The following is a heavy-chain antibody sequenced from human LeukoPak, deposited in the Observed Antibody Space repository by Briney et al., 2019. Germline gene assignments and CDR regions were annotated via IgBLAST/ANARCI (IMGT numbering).Heavy chain of an antibody. D-gene: IGHD3-10*01. CDR1: GGSFSGYY. J-gene: IGHJ5*02. CDR2: INHSGST. Sequence: PSETLSLTCAVYGGSFSGYYWSWIRQPPGKGLEGIGEINHSGSTNYNPSLKSGVTISVDTSKNQFSLKLSSVTAADTAVYYCARERGHSYYYGDWFDPWGQGTLVTVSS. CDR3: ARERGHSYYYGDWFDP. V-gene: IGHV4-34*01.